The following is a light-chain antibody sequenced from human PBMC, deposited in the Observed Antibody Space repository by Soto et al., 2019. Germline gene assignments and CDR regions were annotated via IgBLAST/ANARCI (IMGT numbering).Light chain of an antibody. J-gene: IGKJ5*01. CDR3: QQRSNWPSIT. V-gene: IGKV3-11*01. CDR2: DAS. Sequence: EFVLTQSPGTLSLSPGERATLYCRASQSVSSYLAWYQQKPGQAPRLLIYDASNRATGIPARFSGSGSGTDFTLTINSLEPEDSAVYYCQQRSNWPSITFGQGTRLE. CDR1: QSVSSY.